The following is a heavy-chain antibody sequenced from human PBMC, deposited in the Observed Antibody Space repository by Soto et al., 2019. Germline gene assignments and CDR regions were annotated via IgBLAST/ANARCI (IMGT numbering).Heavy chain of an antibody. CDR1: GGFVTSGSYY. V-gene: IGHV4-34*01. D-gene: IGHD1-1*01. J-gene: IGHJ3*02. CDR3: ARVERGTATTVVDALDI. Sequence: QVQLQQWGAGLLKPSETLSLTCAVYGGFVTSGSYYWSWIRQPPGKGLEWIREMSHSGGTHFNPSLKSRVTISVDTSKNQFTLKMSSVTAADTALYYCARVERGTATTVVDALDIWGPGTMVTVSS. CDR2: MSHSGGT.